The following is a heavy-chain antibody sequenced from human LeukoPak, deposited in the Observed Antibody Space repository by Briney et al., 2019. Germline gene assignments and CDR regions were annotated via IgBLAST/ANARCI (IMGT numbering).Heavy chain of an antibody. D-gene: IGHD2/OR15-2a*01. CDR2: IYHSGST. Sequence: PSETLSLTCTVSGGSISSSSYYWGWIRQPPGKGLEWIGSIYHSGSTYYNPSLKSRVTIAVETSKNQFSLKLSSVTAADKAVYYCARSTTPNENEYFEHWGQGTLVTVSS. V-gene: IGHV4-39*07. J-gene: IGHJ1*01. CDR3: ARSTTPNENEYFEH. CDR1: GGSISSSSYY.